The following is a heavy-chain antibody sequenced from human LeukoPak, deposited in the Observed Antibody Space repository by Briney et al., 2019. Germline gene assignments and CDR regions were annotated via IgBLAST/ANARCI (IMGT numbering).Heavy chain of an antibody. D-gene: IGHD4-17*01. CDR2: VSSSGGST. J-gene: IGHJ4*02. CDR1: GFSFSTYG. CDR3: AKATSVTTLFDY. V-gene: IGHV3-23*01. Sequence: GTLRLSCVGSGFSFSTYGMTWVRQAPGEGVEWVSSVSSSGGSTYYADSVKGRFTISRDNSKNTLYLQMNSLRVEDTAVYYCAKATSVTTLFDYWGQGTLVTVSS.